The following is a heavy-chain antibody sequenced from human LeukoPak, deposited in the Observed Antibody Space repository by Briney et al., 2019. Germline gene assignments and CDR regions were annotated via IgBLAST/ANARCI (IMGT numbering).Heavy chain of an antibody. CDR2: ISSSSSYI. CDR1: GFTFSSYS. CDR3: AKGRDPIQLWSSYYFDY. Sequence: PGGSLRLSCAASGFTFSSYSMNWVRQAPGKGLEWVSSISSSSSYIYYADSVKGRFTISRDNAKNSLYLQMNSLRAEDTAVYYCAKGRDPIQLWSSYYFDYWGQGTLVTVSS. J-gene: IGHJ4*02. D-gene: IGHD5-18*01. V-gene: IGHV3-21*04.